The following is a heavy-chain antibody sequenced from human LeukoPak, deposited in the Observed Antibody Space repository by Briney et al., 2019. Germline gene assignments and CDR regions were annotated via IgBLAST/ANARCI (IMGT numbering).Heavy chain of an antibody. J-gene: IGHJ4*02. CDR3: ASHSSSWYATPDY. Sequence: GGSLRLSCAASGFTFSSYSMNWVRQAPGKGLEWVSYISSSSSIIYYADSVKGRFTISRDNAKNSLYLQMNSLRAEDTAVYYCASHSSSWYATPDYWGQGTLVTVSS. CDR2: ISSSSSII. D-gene: IGHD6-13*01. V-gene: IGHV3-48*04. CDR1: GFTFSSYS.